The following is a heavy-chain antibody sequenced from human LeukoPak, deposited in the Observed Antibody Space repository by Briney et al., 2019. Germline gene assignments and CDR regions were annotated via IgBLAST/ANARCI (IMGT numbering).Heavy chain of an antibody. D-gene: IGHD3-16*01. CDR2: INPGRDGA. CDR3: ATVSGGSLDI. CDR1: GYTFTAYY. V-gene: IGHV1-2*02. J-gene: IGHJ3*02. Sequence: ASVRVSCKASGYTFTAYYMHWVRQAPGQGLELMAWINPGRDGANYVQKFQGRVTMTWDTSISTAYMELSRLRSDDTAMYYCATVSGGSLDIWGQGTMVTVSS.